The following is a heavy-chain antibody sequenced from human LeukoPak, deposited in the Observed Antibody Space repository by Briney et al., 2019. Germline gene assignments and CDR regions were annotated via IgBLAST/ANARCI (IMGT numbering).Heavy chain of an antibody. CDR3: AKEARTTIHHPSFHM. D-gene: IGHD2-2*01. J-gene: IGHJ3*02. Sequence: PSETLSLTCTVSGGSISSGGYWSWIRQHPGKGLEWFGYIYYSGSTYYNPSFKRRVTMSVDTSKNQFSLKLSSVTAADTAVYYWAKEARTTIHHPSFHMWGQGTMVTVSS. CDR1: GGSISSGGY. V-gene: IGHV4-31*03. CDR2: IYYSGST.